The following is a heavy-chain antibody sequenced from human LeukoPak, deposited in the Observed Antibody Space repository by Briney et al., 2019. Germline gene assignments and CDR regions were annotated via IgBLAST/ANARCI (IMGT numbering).Heavy chain of an antibody. CDR2: IIPILGIA. CDR1: GGTFSSYA. V-gene: IGHV1-69*04. D-gene: IGHD5-18*01. J-gene: IGHJ4*02. Sequence: SVKVSCKASGGTFSSYAISWVRQAPGQGLEWMGRIIPILGIANYAQKFQGRVTITADKSTSTAYMELSRLRSDDTAVYYCARDLGETWIQLWYYFDYWGQGTLVTVSS. CDR3: ARDLGETWIQLWYYFDY.